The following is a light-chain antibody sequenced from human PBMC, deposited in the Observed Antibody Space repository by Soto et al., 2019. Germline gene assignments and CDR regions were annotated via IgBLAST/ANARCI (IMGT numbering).Light chain of an antibody. CDR3: QQYGSSPET. CDR2: GAS. J-gene: IGKJ5*01. V-gene: IGKV3-20*01. CDR1: QSVSSSY. Sequence: PGERVTLSCRASQSVSSSYLTWYQQKPGQAPRLLIYGASTRATSIPARFSGSGSGTDFTLTISRLEPEDFAVYYCQQYGSSPETFGQGTRLEI.